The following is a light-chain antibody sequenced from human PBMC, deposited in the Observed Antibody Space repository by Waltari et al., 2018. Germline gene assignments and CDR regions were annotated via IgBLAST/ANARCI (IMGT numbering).Light chain of an antibody. CDR1: SSDVGCFNY. J-gene: IGLJ2*01. CDR3: SSYTNSNTVI. V-gene: IGLV2-14*01. CDR2: EVS. Sequence: QSALTQPASVSGSPGQSITISSPGTSSDVGCFNYVPWYHQHPAKAPKFMISEVSTRPSGVSNRFSGSKSGNTASLTISGVQAEDEADYYCSSYTNSNTVIFGGGTKLTVL.